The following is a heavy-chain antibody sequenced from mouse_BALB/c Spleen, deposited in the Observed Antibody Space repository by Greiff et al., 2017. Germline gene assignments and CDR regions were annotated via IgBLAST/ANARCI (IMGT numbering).Heavy chain of an antibody. CDR2: ISSGSSTI. J-gene: IGHJ4*01. CDR3: ARDPYAMDY. Sequence: EVQGVESGGGLVQPGGSRKLSCAASGFTFSSFGMHWVRQAPEKGLEWVAYISSGSSTIYYADTVKGRFTISRDNPKNTLFLQMTSLRSEDTAMYYCARDPYAMDYWGQGTSVTVSS. V-gene: IGHV5-17*02. CDR1: GFTFSSFG.